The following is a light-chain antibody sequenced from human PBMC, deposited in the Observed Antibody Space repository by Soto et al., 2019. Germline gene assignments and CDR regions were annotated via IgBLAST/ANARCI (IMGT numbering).Light chain of an antibody. V-gene: IGKV1-39*01. CDR1: QSISRY. Sequence: DIQMTQSPSSLSASVGDRVTITCRASQSISRYLNWYQQKPGKAPKLLIYAASSLQGGVPSRFSGSGSGIDFTLTISSLQPEDFATYYCQQSYSTPPGTFGQGTKLEIK. J-gene: IGKJ2*01. CDR3: QQSYSTPPGT. CDR2: AAS.